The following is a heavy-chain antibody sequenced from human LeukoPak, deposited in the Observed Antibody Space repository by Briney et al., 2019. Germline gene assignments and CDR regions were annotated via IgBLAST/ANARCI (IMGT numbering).Heavy chain of an antibody. CDR1: DFSFTTYA. D-gene: IGHD3-10*01. CDR3: AKESSLLRGPLVIYYFDF. Sequence: GGSLRLSCAASDFSFTTYAMSWVRQAPGKGLEWVSSISGGGTITYYADSVRGRFTISRDNSKNTLHLQMNSLRAEDTAVYYCAKESSLLRGPLVIYYFDFWGQGTLVTVSS. V-gene: IGHV3-23*01. CDR2: ISGGGTIT. J-gene: IGHJ4*02.